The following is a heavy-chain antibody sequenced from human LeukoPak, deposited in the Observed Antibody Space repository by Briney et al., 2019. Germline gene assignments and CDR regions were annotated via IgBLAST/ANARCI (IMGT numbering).Heavy chain of an antibody. Sequence: GGSLRLSCAASGFTFRNYATAWFRQAPGKGLEWVSAISGSGANRYFADSVKGRFTISRDNSRNALYLQMNSLRAEDTAVYFCARQVGPDYWGQGTLVTVSS. J-gene: IGHJ4*02. CDR1: GFTFRNYA. V-gene: IGHV3-23*01. CDR2: ISGSGANR. CDR3: ARQVGPDY.